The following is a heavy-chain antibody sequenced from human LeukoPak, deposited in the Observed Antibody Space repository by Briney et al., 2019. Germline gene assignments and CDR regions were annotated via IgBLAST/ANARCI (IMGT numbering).Heavy chain of an antibody. CDR1: GFTFDDYA. J-gene: IGHJ6*03. V-gene: IGHV3-53*01. D-gene: IGHD4-11*01. Sequence: GGSLRLSCAASGFTFDDYAMHWVRQAPGKGLEWVSVIYSGGSTYYADSVKGRFTISRDNSKNTLYLQMNSLRAEDTAVSYCARDRLQDYYYYYMDVWGKGTTVTVSS. CDR2: IYSGGST. CDR3: ARDRLQDYYYYYMDV.